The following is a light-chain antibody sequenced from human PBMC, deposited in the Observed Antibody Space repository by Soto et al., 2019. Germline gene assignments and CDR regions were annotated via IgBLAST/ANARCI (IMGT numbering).Light chain of an antibody. CDR2: GAS. Sequence: EIMLTNSPVTLSLSTGERATLSCRASQRVGSSYLAWYQHKPDQAPRLLIYGASGRATGTPDRFSGSGSGTDFSLTISSLEPEDFAVYYCQQYGNSPCTFGQGTKVDTK. V-gene: IGKV3-20*01. J-gene: IGKJ1*01. CDR1: QRVGSSY. CDR3: QQYGNSPCT.